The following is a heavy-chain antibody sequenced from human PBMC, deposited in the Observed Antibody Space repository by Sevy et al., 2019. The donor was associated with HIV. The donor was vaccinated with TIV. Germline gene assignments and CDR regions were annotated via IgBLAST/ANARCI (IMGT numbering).Heavy chain of an antibody. D-gene: IGHD3-10*01. CDR3: ARDSGSSFTFDC. Sequence: SQTLSLTCAISGDSVSSNSAAWNWIRQSPSRGLEWLRRTFYRSRWYNDYAVSVKGRITINPDTSKNQFSLQLNSVTPDDTAVYYCARDSGSSFTFDCWGLGTLVTVSS. J-gene: IGHJ4*02. V-gene: IGHV6-1*01. CDR2: TFYRSRWYN. CDR1: GDSVSSNSAA.